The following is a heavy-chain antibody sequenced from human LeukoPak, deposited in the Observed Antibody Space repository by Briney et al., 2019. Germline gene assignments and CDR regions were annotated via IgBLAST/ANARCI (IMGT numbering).Heavy chain of an antibody. Sequence: ASVKVSCKASGYTFTNYAIHWVRQAPGQRLEWMGWINAANSNTKYSKQFQGRVTITRDTSASTAYMEMSSLKSEDTAVYYCARAHQPLWFGDLRVYAMDVWGKGTTVTVSS. V-gene: IGHV1-3*01. CDR2: INAANSNT. D-gene: IGHD3-10*01. CDR3: ARAHQPLWFGDLRVYAMDV. CDR1: GYTFTNYA. J-gene: IGHJ6*04.